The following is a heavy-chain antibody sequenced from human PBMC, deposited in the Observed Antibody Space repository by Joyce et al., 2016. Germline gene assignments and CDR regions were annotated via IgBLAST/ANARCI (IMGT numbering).Heavy chain of an antibody. V-gene: IGHV5-51*01. J-gene: IGHJ4*02. CDR1: GYSFTSYW. D-gene: IGHD3-16*01. CDR3: ARSAVRGTLSPFFDY. CDR2: INPEYSDT. Sequence: EVQLVQSGGEVKKPGESLKISCKGVGYSFTSYWLGWVRQMPGKGLELMEIINPEYSDTPYSPSFQGQVTISVDRSIKTAHLRWGSLSASDTAIYYCARSAVRGTLSPFFDYWGQGSLVTVSS.